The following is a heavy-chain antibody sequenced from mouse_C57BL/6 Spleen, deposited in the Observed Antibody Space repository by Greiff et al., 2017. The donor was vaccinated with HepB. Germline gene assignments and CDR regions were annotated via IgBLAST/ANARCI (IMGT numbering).Heavy chain of an antibody. J-gene: IGHJ1*03. Sequence: EVQLQQSGPELVKPGASVKISCKASGYTFTDYYMNWVKQSHGKSLEWIGDINPNNGGTSYNQKFKGKATLTVDKSSSTAYMELRSLTSEDSAVYYCARRGYYYGSSRYFDVWGTGTTVTVSS. D-gene: IGHD1-1*01. CDR1: GYTFTDYY. CDR2: INPNNGGT. CDR3: ARRGYYYGSSRYFDV. V-gene: IGHV1-26*01.